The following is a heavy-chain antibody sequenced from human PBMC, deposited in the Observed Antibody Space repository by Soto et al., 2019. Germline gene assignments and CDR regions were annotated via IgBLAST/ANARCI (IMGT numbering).Heavy chain of an antibody. CDR2: VYYNENT. CDR1: GGSISIFTYY. CDR3: ARRERYYGSPGWFDP. J-gene: IGHJ5*02. D-gene: IGHD3-10*01. V-gene: IGHV4-39*01. Sequence: PSETLSLTCSVSGGSISIFTYYWGWIRQPPGKGLEWIGTVYYNENTYYNPSLKSRVTITVDTAKNQFSLNLRSVTAADTAMYFCARRERYYGSPGWFDPWGPGTLVTVSS.